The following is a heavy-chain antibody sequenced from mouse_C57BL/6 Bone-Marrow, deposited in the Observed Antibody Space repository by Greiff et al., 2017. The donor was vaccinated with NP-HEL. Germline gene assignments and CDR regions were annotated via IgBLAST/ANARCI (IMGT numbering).Heavy chain of an antibody. Sequence: DVQLQESGPVLVKPGASVKMSCKASGYTFTDYYMNWVKQSHGKSLEWIGVINPYNGGTSYNQKFKGKATLTVDKSSSTAYMELNSLTSEDSAVYYCARWLLLFDYWGQGTTLTVSS. D-gene: IGHD2-3*01. CDR3: ARWLLLFDY. J-gene: IGHJ2*01. CDR2: INPYNGGT. CDR1: GYTFTDYY. V-gene: IGHV1-19*01.